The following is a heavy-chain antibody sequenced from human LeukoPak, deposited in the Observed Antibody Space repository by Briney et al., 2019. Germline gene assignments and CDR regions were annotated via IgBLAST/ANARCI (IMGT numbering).Heavy chain of an antibody. Sequence: RASVKVSCKASGGTFSSYAISWVRQAPGQGLEWMGRIIPIFGTANYAQKFQGRVTITTDESTSTAYMELSSLRSEDTAVYYCASLTTGTADYYYYYMDVWGKGTTVTVSS. D-gene: IGHD3-9*01. CDR2: IIPIFGTA. CDR1: GGTFSSYA. J-gene: IGHJ6*03. CDR3: ASLTTGTADYYYYYMDV. V-gene: IGHV1-69*05.